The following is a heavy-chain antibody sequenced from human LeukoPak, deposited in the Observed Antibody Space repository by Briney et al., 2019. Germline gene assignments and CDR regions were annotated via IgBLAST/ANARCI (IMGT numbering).Heavy chain of an antibody. D-gene: IGHD6-13*01. Sequence: GGSLRLSCAASGFTFSSYAMNWVRQAPGQGLEWVSTIGGSGGSTYYADSVKGRFTISRDNSRNTVDLQMNSRRAEETAVYFCAKSGDSSSWYFDYWGQGTLVTVSS. J-gene: IGHJ4*02. V-gene: IGHV3-23*01. CDR3: AKSGDSSSWYFDY. CDR2: IGGSGGST. CDR1: GFTFSSYA.